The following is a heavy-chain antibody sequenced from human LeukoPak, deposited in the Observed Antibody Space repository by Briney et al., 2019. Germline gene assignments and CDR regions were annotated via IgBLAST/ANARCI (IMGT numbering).Heavy chain of an antibody. CDR2: INPNSGGT. CDR1: GYTFTGYY. D-gene: IGHD3-22*01. J-gene: IGHJ4*02. Sequence: GASVKVSCKASGYTFTGYYIHWVRQAPGQGLEWMGWINPNSGGTNYAQNFQGWVTMTRDTSISTAYMELRSLRSDDTAVYYCARVTSYYYYHNSGYYYEDYWGQGTLVTVSS. V-gene: IGHV1-2*04. CDR3: ARVTSYYYYHNSGYYYEDY.